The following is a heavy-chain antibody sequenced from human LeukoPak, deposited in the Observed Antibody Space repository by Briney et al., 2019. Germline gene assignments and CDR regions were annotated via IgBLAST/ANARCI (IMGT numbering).Heavy chain of an antibody. J-gene: IGHJ4*02. V-gene: IGHV1-8*01. Sequence: ASVKVSCKASGYTFTSYDINWVRQATGQGLEWMGWMNPNSGNTGYAQKFQGRVTMTRNTSISTAYMELNSLRAEDTAVYYCAKDKPAENRGYCSSTSCYTGLDYWGQGTLVTVSS. D-gene: IGHD2-2*02. CDR1: GYTFTSYD. CDR3: AKDKPAENRGYCSSTSCYTGLDY. CDR2: MNPNSGNT.